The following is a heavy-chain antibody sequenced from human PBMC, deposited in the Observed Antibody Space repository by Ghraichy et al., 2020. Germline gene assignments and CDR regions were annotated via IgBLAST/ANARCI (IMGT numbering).Heavy chain of an antibody. CDR1: GGSISSSSYY. V-gene: IGHV4-39*01. D-gene: IGHD3-3*01. J-gene: IGHJ6*02. Sequence: SETLTLTCTVSGGSISSSSYYWGWIRQPPGKGLEWIGSIYYSGSTYYNPSLKSRVTISVDTSKNQFSLKLSSVTAADTAVYYCARINGGITIFGVVPRGYYGMDVWGQGTTVTGSS. CDR3: ARINGGITIFGVVPRGYYGMDV. CDR2: IYYSGST.